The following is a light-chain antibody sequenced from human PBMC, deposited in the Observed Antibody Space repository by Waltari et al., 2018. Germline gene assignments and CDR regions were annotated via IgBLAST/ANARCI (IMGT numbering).Light chain of an antibody. CDR3: CSYATSSNVL. CDR2: GVS. Sequence: QSAPTQPPSVSGSPGQSVTISCTGTSSDVGGYNYVSWYQQHPGKAPKLMIYGVSNRPSCVSYVFPGSNSGYTASLTISGLQAEDEADYYCCSYATSSNVLFGGGTRLTVL. CDR1: SSDVGGYNY. J-gene: IGLJ2*01. V-gene: IGLV2-14*01.